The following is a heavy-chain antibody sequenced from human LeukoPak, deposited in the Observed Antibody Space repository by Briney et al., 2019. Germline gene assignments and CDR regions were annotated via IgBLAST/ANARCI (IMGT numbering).Heavy chain of an antibody. J-gene: IGHJ4*02. CDR1: GFTFSSYA. Sequence: GGSLRLSCAASGFTFSSYAMSWVRQAPGKGLEWVSAISGSGGSTYYADSVKGRFTISRDNSKNTLYLQMNSLRAEDTAVYYCAKDGIGIAAAGTFDFDYSGQGTLVTVSS. V-gene: IGHV3-23*01. CDR3: AKDGIGIAAAGTFDFDY. CDR2: ISGSGGST. D-gene: IGHD6-13*01.